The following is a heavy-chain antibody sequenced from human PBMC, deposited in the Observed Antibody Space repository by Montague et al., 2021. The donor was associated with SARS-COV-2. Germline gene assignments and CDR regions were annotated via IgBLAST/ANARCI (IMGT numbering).Heavy chain of an antibody. CDR1: GFTFSNYW. D-gene: IGHD3-3*01. CDR3: ARDLSGSQYLYYFDY. Sequence: SLRLSCAASGFTFSNYWVSWVRQAPGKGLEWVANIQQDGSKKYYVDSVKGRFTISRDNAKKSLYLQMNSLRAEDTAVYYCARDLSGSQYLYYFDYWGQGTLVTVSS. V-gene: IGHV3-7*01. J-gene: IGHJ4*02. CDR2: IQQDGSKK.